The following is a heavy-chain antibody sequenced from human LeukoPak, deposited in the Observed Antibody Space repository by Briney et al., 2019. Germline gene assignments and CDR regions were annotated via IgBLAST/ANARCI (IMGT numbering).Heavy chain of an antibody. CDR3: AKDWDDYYGSGSYFDY. V-gene: IGHV3-30*02. Sequence: GGSLRLSCAASGFTFSSYAMHWVRQAPGKGLEWVVFIRYDGSNKYYADSVKGRFTISRDNSKNTLYLQMNSLRAEDTALCYCAKDWDDYYGSGSYFDYWGQGTLVTVSS. J-gene: IGHJ4*02. CDR2: IRYDGSNK. CDR1: GFTFSSYA. D-gene: IGHD3-10*01.